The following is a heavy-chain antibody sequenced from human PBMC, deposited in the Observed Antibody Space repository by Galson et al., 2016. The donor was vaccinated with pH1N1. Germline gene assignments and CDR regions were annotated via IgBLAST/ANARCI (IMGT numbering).Heavy chain of an antibody. V-gene: IGHV5-51*03. J-gene: IGHJ4*02. D-gene: IGHD3-22*01. CDR3: ARLGHYYDGSGYYWDF. Sequence: QSGAEVKKPGESLKISCKGNGSRFTSHWIAWVRQMPGKGLEWMGVICPVDSDTRYSPSFQGQVTISADKSSSIVYLQWNSLKASDTAMYYCARLGHYYDGSGYYWDFWGQGTLVTVSS. CDR2: ICPVDSDT. CDR1: GSRFTSHW.